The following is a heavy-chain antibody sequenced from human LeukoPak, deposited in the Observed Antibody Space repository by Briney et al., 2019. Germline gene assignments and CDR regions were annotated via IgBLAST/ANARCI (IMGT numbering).Heavy chain of an antibody. V-gene: IGHV1-18*01. Sequence: GASVKVSCKASGYKFSDYGISWVRQAPGQGLEWMGWFSPYNGDTYSAQKLQDRVTMTIDPSTSTVYMELRSLRSDDTAVYYCARDTPVRGYSYKPLDYWGQGTLVTVSS. D-gene: IGHD5-18*01. J-gene: IGHJ4*02. CDR3: ARDTPVRGYSYKPLDY. CDR2: FSPYNGDT. CDR1: GYKFSDYG.